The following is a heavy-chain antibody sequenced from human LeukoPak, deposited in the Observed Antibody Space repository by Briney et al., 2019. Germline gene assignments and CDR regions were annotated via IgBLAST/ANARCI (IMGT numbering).Heavy chain of an antibody. CDR3: ARRILRFRIGSWFDP. CDR2: IYYTGST. V-gene: IGHV4-59*12. Sequence: SETLSLTCTVSGGSISSYYWSWIRQPPGKGLEWIGYIYYTGSTKYNPSLKSRVTISVDTSKNQFSLKLSSVTAADTAVYYCARRILRFRIGSWFDPWGQGTLVTVSS. CDR1: GGSISSYY. J-gene: IGHJ5*02. D-gene: IGHD3-3*01.